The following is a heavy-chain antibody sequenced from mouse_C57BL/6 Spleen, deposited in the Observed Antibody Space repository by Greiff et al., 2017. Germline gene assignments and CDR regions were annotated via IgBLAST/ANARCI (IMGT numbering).Heavy chain of an antibody. Sequence: DVKLQESGPGLVKPSQSLSLTCSVTGYSITSGYYWNWIRQFPGNKLEWMGYISYDGSNNYNPSLKNRISITRDTSKNQFFLKLNSVTTEDTATYYCAKDYGSFYAMDYWGQGTSVTVSS. CDR2: ISYDGSN. V-gene: IGHV3-6*01. D-gene: IGHD1-1*01. CDR1: GYSITSGYY. J-gene: IGHJ4*01. CDR3: AKDYGSFYAMDY.